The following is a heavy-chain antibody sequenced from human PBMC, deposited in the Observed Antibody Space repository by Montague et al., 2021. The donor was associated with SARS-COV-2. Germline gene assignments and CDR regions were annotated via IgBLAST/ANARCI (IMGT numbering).Heavy chain of an antibody. J-gene: IGHJ6*02. Sequence: SLRLSCAASGFTLSDYWMHWIRQAPGKGLVWVSRINSDGSSITYADSVKGRSTISRDNAKNTLYLQMNSLRVEDTALYSCARGGPISGLGYSTMDVWGQGTMVTVSS. D-gene: IGHD2-15*01. CDR1: GFTLSDYW. CDR2: INSDGSSI. V-gene: IGHV3-74*01. CDR3: ARGGPISGLGYSTMDV.